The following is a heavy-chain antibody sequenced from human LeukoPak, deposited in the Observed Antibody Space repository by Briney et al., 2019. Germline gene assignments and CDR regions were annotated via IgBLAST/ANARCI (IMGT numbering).Heavy chain of an antibody. CDR2: IRYDGSNK. D-gene: IGHD6-19*01. CDR1: GFTFSSYG. Sequence: GGSLRLSCAASGFTFSSYGMHRVRQAPGKGLEWVAFIRYDGSNKYYADSVKGRFTISRDNSKNTLYLQMNSLRAEDTAVYYCAKGYSSGPAPFDYWGQGTLVTVSS. V-gene: IGHV3-30*02. CDR3: AKGYSSGPAPFDY. J-gene: IGHJ4*02.